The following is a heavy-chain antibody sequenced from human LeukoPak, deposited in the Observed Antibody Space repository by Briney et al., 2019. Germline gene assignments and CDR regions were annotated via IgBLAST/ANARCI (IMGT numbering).Heavy chain of an antibody. D-gene: IGHD3-10*01. J-gene: IGHJ4*02. V-gene: IGHV3-64D*06. CDR3: VKGNSGTFDY. Sequence: PGGSLRLSCSASGFTFSSYDIRWVRQAPGKGLESVSAISSNGDSTYYADSVKGRFTISRDNSKNTLYLQMNSLGPEDTAVFYCVKGNSGTFDYWGQGTLVTVSS. CDR1: GFTFSSYD. CDR2: ISSNGDST.